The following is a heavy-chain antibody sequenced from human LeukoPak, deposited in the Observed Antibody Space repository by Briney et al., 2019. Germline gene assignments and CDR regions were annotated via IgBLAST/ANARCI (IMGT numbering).Heavy chain of an antibody. CDR3: ARDPYYDFWSGYPYFDH. CDR2: FSTSGNT. D-gene: IGHD3-3*01. V-gene: IGHV4-61*02. J-gene: IGHJ4*02. Sequence: PSETLSLTCTVSGGSISSSSYCWSWIRQPAGKGLEWIGRFSTSGNTNYNPSLKSRVTISVDASKNQFSLQLSSVTAADTAVYYCARDPYYDFWSGYPYFDHWGQGTLVTVSS. CDR1: GGSISSSSYC.